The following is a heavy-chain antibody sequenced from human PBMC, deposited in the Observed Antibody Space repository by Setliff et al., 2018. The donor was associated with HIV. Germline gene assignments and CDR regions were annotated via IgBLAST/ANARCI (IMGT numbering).Heavy chain of an antibody. CDR1: GGSIGSGGYS. D-gene: IGHD2-15*01. CDR2: IYHVGGT. Sequence: PSETLSLTCAVSGGSIGSGGYSWSWIRQPPGRGLEWVGYIYHVGGTYYNPSLRSRVTISVDRSKNLFSLKLTSVTAADTAVYYCARAPFRGGSFGWFDPWGQGTLVTVSS. J-gene: IGHJ5*02. CDR3: ARAPFRGGSFGWFDP. V-gene: IGHV4-30-2*01.